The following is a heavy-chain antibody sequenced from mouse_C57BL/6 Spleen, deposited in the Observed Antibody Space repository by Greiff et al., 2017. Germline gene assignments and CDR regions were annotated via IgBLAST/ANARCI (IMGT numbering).Heavy chain of an antibody. CDR3: ARIYYDYDEGFDY. D-gene: IGHD2-4*01. CDR2: IWTGGGT. J-gene: IGHJ2*01. CDR1: GFSLTSYA. V-gene: IGHV2-9-1*01. Sequence: VMLVESGPGLVAPSQSLSIPCTVSGFSLTSYAISWVRQPPGKGLEWLGVIWTGGGTNYNSALKSRLSISKDNSKSQVFLKMNSLQTDDTARYYCARIYYDYDEGFDYWGQGTTLTVSS.